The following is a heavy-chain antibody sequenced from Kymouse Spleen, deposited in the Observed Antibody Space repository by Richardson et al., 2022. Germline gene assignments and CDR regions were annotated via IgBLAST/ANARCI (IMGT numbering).Heavy chain of an antibody. J-gene: IGHJ6*02. CDR3: AKELELRMDV. V-gene: IGHV3-9*01. CDR1: GFTFDDYA. CDR2: ISWNSGSI. Sequence: EVQLVESGGGLVQPGRSLRLSCAASGFTFDDYAMHWVRQAPGKGLEWVSGISWNSGSIGYADSVKGRFTISRDNAKNSLYLQMNSLRAEDTALYYCAKELELRMDVWGQGTTVTVSS. D-gene: IGHD1-7*01.